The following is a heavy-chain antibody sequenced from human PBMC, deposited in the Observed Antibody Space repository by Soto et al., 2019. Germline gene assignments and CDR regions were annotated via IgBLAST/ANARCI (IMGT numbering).Heavy chain of an antibody. V-gene: IGHV1-18*01. CDR1: GGTFSSYA. D-gene: IGHD4-17*01. CDR3: ARDPDGDYDFDH. J-gene: IGHJ4*02. Sequence: GASVKVSCKAPGGTFSSYAISWVRQAPGQGLEWMGGISVYKGETNYAQKFRGRLSVTTDTSTNTAYMELRSLRSDDTAVYYCARDPDGDYDFDHWGQGTLVTVSS. CDR2: ISVYKGET.